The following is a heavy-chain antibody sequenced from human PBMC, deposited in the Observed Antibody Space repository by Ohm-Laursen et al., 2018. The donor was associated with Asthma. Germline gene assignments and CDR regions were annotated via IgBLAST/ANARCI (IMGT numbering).Heavy chain of an antibody. V-gene: IGHV3-30*18. CDR1: GFTFSSYG. Sequence: SLRLSCTASGFTFSSYGMHWVRQAPGKGLEWVAVISYDGSNKYYPDSVRGRFTISRDNSRDTLYLQMNSLTVEDTAVYYCAKGGSSSWYEMDVWGQGTTVTVSS. CDR2: ISYDGSNK. J-gene: IGHJ6*02. CDR3: AKGGSSSWYEMDV. D-gene: IGHD6-13*01.